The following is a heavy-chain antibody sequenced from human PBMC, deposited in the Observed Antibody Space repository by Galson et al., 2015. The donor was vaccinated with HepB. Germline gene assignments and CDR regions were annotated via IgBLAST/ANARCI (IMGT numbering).Heavy chain of an antibody. CDR1: GASISSGSYY. Sequence: TLSLTCPVSGASISSGSYYWGWIRPPQGKGLERIGSLYYRGGTYSNPSLKRRATVSVDTPQNQFSLKLKSVTAANTAVYYCARHASARCDSSGWYYWGQGTLVTGSS. J-gene: IGHJ4*02. CDR3: ARHASARCDSSGWYY. D-gene: IGHD6-19*01. CDR2: LYYRGGT. V-gene: IGHV4-39*01.